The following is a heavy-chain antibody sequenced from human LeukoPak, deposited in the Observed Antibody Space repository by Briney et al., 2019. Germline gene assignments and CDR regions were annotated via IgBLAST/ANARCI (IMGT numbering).Heavy chain of an antibody. V-gene: IGHV3-23*01. Sequence: GGSLRLSCAASGFTFNTYGMSWVRQAPGKGLEWVSAISGSGGSTYYADSVKGRFSISRDNSKNTLYLQMNSLRAEDTAVYYCAKSLEALSIVATIPVDYWGQGTLVTVSS. J-gene: IGHJ4*02. CDR2: ISGSGGST. CDR3: AKSLEALSIVATIPVDY. D-gene: IGHD5-12*01. CDR1: GFTFNTYG.